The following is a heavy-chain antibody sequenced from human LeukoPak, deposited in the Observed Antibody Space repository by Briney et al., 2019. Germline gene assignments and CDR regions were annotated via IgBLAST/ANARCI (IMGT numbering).Heavy chain of an antibody. Sequence: SETLSLTCTVSGGSISSYYWSWIRQPPGKGLEWIGYIYYTGSTNYNPSLKSRVTISVDTSKNQFSLRLSSVTAADTAVYYCARLSPTYPIHWGQGTLFTVSS. D-gene: IGHD3-9*01. CDR2: IYYTGST. CDR3: ARLSPTYPIH. CDR1: GGSISSYY. J-gene: IGHJ4*02. V-gene: IGHV4-59*08.